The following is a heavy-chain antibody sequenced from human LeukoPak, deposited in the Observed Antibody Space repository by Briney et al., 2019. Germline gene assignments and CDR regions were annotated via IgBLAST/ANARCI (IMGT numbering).Heavy chain of an antibody. CDR1: GASISNYY. V-gene: IGHV4-4*07. J-gene: IGHJ5*02. D-gene: IGHD6-13*01. CDR3: ARPPAYSSRTNWFDP. Sequence: SETLSLTCTVSGASISNYYWSWIRQPAGKGLEWIGRISTSGSTNYNPSLKSRVTMSVDTSKNQFSLKLSSVIAADTAVYYCARPPAYSSRTNWFDPWGQGTLVTVSS. CDR2: ISTSGST.